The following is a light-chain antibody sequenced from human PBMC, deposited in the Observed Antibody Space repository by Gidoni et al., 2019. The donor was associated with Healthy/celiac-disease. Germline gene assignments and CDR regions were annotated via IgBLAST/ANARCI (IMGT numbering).Light chain of an antibody. CDR2: DAS. V-gene: IGKV3-11*01. J-gene: IGKJ4*01. Sequence: EIVLTQSPATLSLSPVERATLSCRASQSVSRYLAWYQQKPGQAPRLLIYDASNRATGIPARFSGSGSGTDFTLTISSLEPEDCAVYYCQQRSNWPELTFGGGTKVEIK. CDR3: QQRSNWPELT. CDR1: QSVSRY.